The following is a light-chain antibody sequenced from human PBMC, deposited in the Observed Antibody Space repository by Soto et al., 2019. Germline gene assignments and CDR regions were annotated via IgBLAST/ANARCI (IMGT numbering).Light chain of an antibody. CDR2: RAS. CDR3: QQSHTWPTN. V-gene: IGKV3-15*01. Sequence: EIVMTQSPATLSVSPGERVTLSCRASQSVPTNVAWYQQTPGQAPRLLIYRASTRATGIPARFSGSGSGTEFTLTISSLQSEDFAVYYCQQSHTWPTNFGGGTKVEIK. J-gene: IGKJ4*01. CDR1: QSVPTN.